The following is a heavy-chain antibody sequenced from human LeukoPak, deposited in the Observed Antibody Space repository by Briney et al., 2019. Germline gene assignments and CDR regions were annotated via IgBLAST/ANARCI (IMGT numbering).Heavy chain of an antibody. CDR2: ISVSGSKT. CDR1: GFTFRDYD. CDR3: AKDSAL. Sequence: GGSLRLSCAASGFTFRDYDMRWVRQAPGKGLEWVSRISVSGSKTYYAESVKGRFTISRDNSKNTLDLHMYSLRVEDTAIYYCAKDSALWGQGTLVTVSS. J-gene: IGHJ4*02. V-gene: IGHV3-23*01. D-gene: IGHD3-10*01.